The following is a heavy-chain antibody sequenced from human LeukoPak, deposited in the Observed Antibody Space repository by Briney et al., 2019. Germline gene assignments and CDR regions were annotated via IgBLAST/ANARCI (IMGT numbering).Heavy chain of an antibody. J-gene: IGHJ4*02. CDR3: ARDTAEAAANPLDYYGSGMPDY. V-gene: IGHV1-46*01. CDR1: GYTFTSYY. CDR2: INPSGGST. Sequence: ASVKVSCKASGYTFTSYYMHWVRQAPGQGLEWMGIINPSGGSTSYAQKFQARVTMTRDTSTSTVYMELSSLRSEDTAVYYCARDTAEAAANPLDYYGSGMPDYWGQGTLVTVSS. D-gene: IGHD3-10*01.